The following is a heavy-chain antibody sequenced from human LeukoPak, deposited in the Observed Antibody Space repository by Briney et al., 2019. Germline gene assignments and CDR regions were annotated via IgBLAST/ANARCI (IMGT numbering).Heavy chain of an antibody. V-gene: IGHV3-66*01. CDR2: IYSGGST. D-gene: IGHD3-22*01. CDR1: GFTVSSNY. Sequence: PGGSLRLSCAAYGFTVSSNYTSWVRQAPGKGLEWFSVIYSGGSTYYADSVKGRFTISRDNSKNTLYLQMNSLRAEDTAVYYCARDQIRRGYYASSGYFAYWGQRTLVTVSS. J-gene: IGHJ4*02. CDR3: ARDQIRRGYYASSGYFAY.